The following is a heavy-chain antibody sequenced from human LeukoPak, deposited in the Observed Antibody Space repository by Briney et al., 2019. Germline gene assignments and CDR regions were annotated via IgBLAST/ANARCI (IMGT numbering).Heavy chain of an antibody. D-gene: IGHD6-13*01. J-gene: IGHJ4*02. CDR1: GYTFTGYY. CDR2: INPSGGST. CDR3: ARGGRAGVVWGYSDY. V-gene: IGHV1-46*01. Sequence: GASVEVSCKASGYTFTGYYIHWARQAPGRGLEWMGIINPSGGSTSYAQRFQGRVTMTSDTSTSTVYMDLSSLTSEDTAVYYCARGGRAGVVWGYSDYWGQGTLVTVSS.